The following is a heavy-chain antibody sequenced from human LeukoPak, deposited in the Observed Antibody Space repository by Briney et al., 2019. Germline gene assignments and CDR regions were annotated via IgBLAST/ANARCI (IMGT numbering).Heavy chain of an antibody. CDR2: IYYSGST. D-gene: IGHD6-13*01. CDR1: GFSLSTTGVG. CDR3: ARHNQRIGAAGFPDY. J-gene: IGHJ4*02. Sequence: SGPTLVKPAQTLTLTCTFSGFSLSTTGVGVGWIRQPPGKGLGWIGSIYYSGSTYYNPSLKSRVTISVDTSKNQFSLKLSSVTAADTAVYYCARHNQRIGAAGFPDYWGQGTLVTVSS. V-gene: IGHV4-39*01.